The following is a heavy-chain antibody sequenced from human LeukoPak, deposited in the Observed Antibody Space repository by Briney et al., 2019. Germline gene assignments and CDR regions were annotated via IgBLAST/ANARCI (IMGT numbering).Heavy chain of an antibody. CDR1: GFTFSSYG. J-gene: IGHJ4*02. CDR3: AKISVPFDY. D-gene: IGHD1-1*01. Sequence: GSLRLSCAASGFTFSSYGMHWVRQAPGKGLEWVAVISYDGSNKYYADSVKGRFTISRDNSKNTLYLQMNSLRAEDTAVYYCAKISVPFDYWGQGTLVTVSS. CDR2: ISYDGSNK. V-gene: IGHV3-30*18.